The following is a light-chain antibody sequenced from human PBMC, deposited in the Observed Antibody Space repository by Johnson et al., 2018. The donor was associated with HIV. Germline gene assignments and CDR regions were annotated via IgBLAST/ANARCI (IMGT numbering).Light chain of an antibody. CDR2: ENN. J-gene: IGLJ1*01. CDR3: GTWDVSLSAYV. Sequence: QSVLTQPPSVSAAPGQKVTISCSGSSSNIGNNYISWYQQLPGTAPKLLIYENNKRPSGIPDRFSGSKSDTSATLGITGLQTGDEADYYFGTWDVSLSAYVFGTGTEVTVL. V-gene: IGLV1-51*02. CDR1: SSNIGNNY.